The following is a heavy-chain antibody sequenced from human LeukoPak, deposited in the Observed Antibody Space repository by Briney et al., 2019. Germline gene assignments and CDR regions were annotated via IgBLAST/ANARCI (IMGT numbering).Heavy chain of an antibody. J-gene: IGHJ5*02. CDR2: IYYSGTT. CDR3: ARRFCSSAGCHRTFNYFDP. Sequence: PSETLSLTCTVSGDSINDYYWTWIRQPPGKRLEWIGYIYYSGTTTYNPSLGSRVTISLDTSKNQFSLTLTSVTAADTPVYYCARRFCSSAGCHRTFNYFDPWGQGILVTVSS. V-gene: IGHV4-59*12. CDR1: GDSINDYY. D-gene: IGHD2-2*01.